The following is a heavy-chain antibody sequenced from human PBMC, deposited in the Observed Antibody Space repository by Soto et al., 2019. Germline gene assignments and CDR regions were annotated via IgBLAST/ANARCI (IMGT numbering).Heavy chain of an antibody. J-gene: IGHJ6*02. Sequence: SETLSLTCTVSGGSISSGDYYWSWVRQPPGKGLEGIGYIYYSGSTDYNPSRKSRVTIAVDTSKNPFSLKLSSVTAADTAVYYCARDTRRAVIGAYGMDVWGQGTTVTVSS. V-gene: IGHV4-30-4*01. CDR1: GGSISSGDYY. D-gene: IGHD2-21*01. CDR3: ARDTRRAVIGAYGMDV. CDR2: IYYSGST.